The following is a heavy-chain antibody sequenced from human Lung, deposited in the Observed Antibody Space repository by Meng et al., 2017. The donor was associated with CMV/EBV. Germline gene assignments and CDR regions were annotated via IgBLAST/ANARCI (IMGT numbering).Heavy chain of an antibody. CDR3: ARAPRGYAYPRDAFGV. CDR1: GFTFSTYA. CDR2: ISGSTSSDT. D-gene: IGHD5-18*01. V-gene: IGHV3-23*01. J-gene: IGHJ3*01. Sequence: GGSLRLXCAASGFTFSTYAMNWVRQAPGKGLEWVPSISGSTSSDTHYADSVGGRFTISRDNSKNTLFLHLSSLRVEDTAIYYCARAPRGYAYPRDAFGVWXQGKXVT.